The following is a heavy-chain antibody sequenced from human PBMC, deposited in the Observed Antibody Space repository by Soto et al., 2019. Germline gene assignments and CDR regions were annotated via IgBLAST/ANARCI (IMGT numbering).Heavy chain of an antibody. D-gene: IGHD3-3*01. CDR1: GGSISTDY. J-gene: IGHJ6*02. V-gene: IGHV4-59*01. CDR2: IYYGGST. Sequence: QVQLQESGPGLVKPSETLSLTCTVSGGSISTDYWSWIRQPPGKRLEYIGFIYYGGSTNYNPSLASRVTRSPDTSKNQFSLKLSSVTAADTAVYYCARGEWFLRGYGMDVWGRGTTVTVS. CDR3: ARGEWFLRGYGMDV.